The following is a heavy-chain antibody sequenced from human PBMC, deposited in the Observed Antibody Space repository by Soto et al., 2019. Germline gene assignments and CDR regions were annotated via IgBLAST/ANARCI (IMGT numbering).Heavy chain of an antibody. Sequence: GSLRLSCAASGFNFSSYTMNWVRQAPGKGLEWVSSISSSSRYIYYADSVKGRFTISRDDAKNSLSLQVNSLRAEDTAVYYCARDRCRGASCYQTYAFDIWGQGTMVTVSS. V-gene: IGHV3-21*01. CDR2: ISSSSRYI. J-gene: IGHJ3*02. CDR1: GFNFSSYT. CDR3: ARDRCRGASCYQTYAFDI. D-gene: IGHD2-15*01.